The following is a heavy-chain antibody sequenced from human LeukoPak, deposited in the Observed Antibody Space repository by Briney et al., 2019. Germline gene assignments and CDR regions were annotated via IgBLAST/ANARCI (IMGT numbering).Heavy chain of an antibody. D-gene: IGHD3-22*01. Sequence: SETLSLTCTVSGGSISSGGYYWSWIRHHPGKGLEWIGYIYYSGSTYYNPSLKSRVTISVDTSKNQFSLKLSSVTAADTAVYYCAGGTYHYDSSGYQRFDYWGQGTLVTVSS. CDR1: GGSISSGGYY. CDR3: AGGTYHYDSSGYQRFDY. V-gene: IGHV4-31*03. CDR2: IYYSGST. J-gene: IGHJ4*02.